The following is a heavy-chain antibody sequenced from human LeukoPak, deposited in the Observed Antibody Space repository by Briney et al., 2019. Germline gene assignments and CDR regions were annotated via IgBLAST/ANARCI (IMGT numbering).Heavy chain of an antibody. CDR1: GGSISSGDYY. J-gene: IGHJ4*02. CDR3: ARDGSHSSSGRSFDY. CDR2: IYYSGST. Sequence: SETLSLTCTVSGGSISSGDYYWGWIRQPPGKGLEWIGSIYYSGSTYYNPSLKSRVTISVDTSKNQFSLKLSSVTAADTAVYYCARDGSHSSSGRSFDYWGQGTLVTVSS. D-gene: IGHD6-6*01. V-gene: IGHV4-39*07.